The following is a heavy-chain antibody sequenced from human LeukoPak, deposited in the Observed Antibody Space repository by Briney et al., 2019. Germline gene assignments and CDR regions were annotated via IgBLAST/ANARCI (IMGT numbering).Heavy chain of an antibody. CDR2: IGGGGGGT. J-gene: IGHJ4*02. CDR3: ARNDFGSGWLGDN. V-gene: IGHV3-23*01. CDR1: GFTFDDYA. Sequence: GGSLRLSCAASGFTFDDYAMHWVRQAPGKGLEWVSTIGGGGGGTYYADSVKGRFTISRDTSKNTLFLQMNSLRAEDTAVYYCARNDFGSGWLGDNWGQGTLVTVFS. D-gene: IGHD6-19*01.